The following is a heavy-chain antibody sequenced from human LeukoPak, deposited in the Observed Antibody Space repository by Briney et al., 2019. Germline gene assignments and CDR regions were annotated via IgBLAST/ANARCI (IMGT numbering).Heavy chain of an antibody. CDR2: FSGSGGIT. Sequence: GGSLRLSCAASGFTFSSYAMSWVRQAPGKGLEWVSAFSGSGGITHYADSMKGRFTMSRENSKNTVYLRMNSLRVEDTAVYYCAKEFLSGYRLTYFDYWGQGTLVTVSS. CDR1: GFTFSSYA. V-gene: IGHV3-23*01. D-gene: IGHD3-3*01. CDR3: AKEFLSGYRLTYFDY. J-gene: IGHJ4*02.